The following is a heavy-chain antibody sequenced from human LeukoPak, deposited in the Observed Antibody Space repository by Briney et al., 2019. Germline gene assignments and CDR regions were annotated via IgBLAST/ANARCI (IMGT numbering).Heavy chain of an antibody. Sequence: PGGSLRLSCAASGFTFSSNAVSWVRQAPGKGLEWVSAISGSGGSAYYADSVKGRFTISRDNSKNTLFMQMNSLRAEDTAVYYCAKGRSSSWRPFDYWGQGTLVTVSS. CDR3: AKGRSSSWRPFDY. V-gene: IGHV3-23*01. J-gene: IGHJ4*02. CDR2: ISGSGGSA. CDR1: GFTFSSNA. D-gene: IGHD6-13*01.